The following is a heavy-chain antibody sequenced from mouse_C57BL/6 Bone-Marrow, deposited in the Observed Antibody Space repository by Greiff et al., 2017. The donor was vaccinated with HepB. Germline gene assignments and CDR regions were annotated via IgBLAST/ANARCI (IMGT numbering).Heavy chain of an antibody. CDR3: VITTVVASYYFDY. CDR1: GYAFTNYL. V-gene: IGHV1-54*01. D-gene: IGHD1-1*01. CDR2: INPGSGGT. J-gene: IGHJ2*01. Sequence: QVQLQQSGAELVRPGTSVKVSCKASGYAFTNYLIEWVKQRPGQGLEWIGVINPGSGGTNYNEKFKGKATLTADKSSSTAYMQLSSLTSEDSAVYFCVITTVVASYYFDYWGQGTTLTVSS.